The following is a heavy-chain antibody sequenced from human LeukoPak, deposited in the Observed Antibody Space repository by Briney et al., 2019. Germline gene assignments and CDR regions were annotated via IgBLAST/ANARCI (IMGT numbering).Heavy chain of an antibody. CDR3: ARDGGYCSSTSCSQAIYYFDY. D-gene: IGHD2-2*01. CDR1: GFTFSSYG. V-gene: IGHV3-30*02. CDR2: IRYDGSNK. Sequence: GGSLRLSCAASGFTFSSYGMHWVRQAPGKGLEWVAFIRYDGSNKCYADSVKGRFTISRDNSKNTLYLQMNSLRAEDTAVYYCARDGGYCSSTSCSQAIYYFDYWGQGTLVTVSS. J-gene: IGHJ4*02.